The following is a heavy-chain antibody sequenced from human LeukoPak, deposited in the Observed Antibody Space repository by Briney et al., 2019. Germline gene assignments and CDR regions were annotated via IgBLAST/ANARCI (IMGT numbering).Heavy chain of an antibody. D-gene: IGHD2-8*02. J-gene: IGHJ4*02. CDR2: ISGSGGST. V-gene: IGHV3-23*01. CDR3: AKDRVRVGY. Sequence: GGSLRLSCAASGFTFSNYAMSWVRQAPGKGLEWVSGISGSGGSTYYADSVKGRFTISRDNSKNTLYLQMNGLRAEDTAVYYCAKDRVRVGYWGQGTLVTVSS. CDR1: GFTFSNYA.